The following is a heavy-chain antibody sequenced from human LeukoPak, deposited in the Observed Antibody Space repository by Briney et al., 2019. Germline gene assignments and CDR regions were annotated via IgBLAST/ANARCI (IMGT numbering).Heavy chain of an antibody. V-gene: IGHV3-23*01. J-gene: IGHJ4*02. CDR2: ISGSGGST. D-gene: IGHD5-24*01. CDR3: AKEGMAGIRQYFDY. CDR1: GFTFSTYA. Sequence: TGGSLRLSCAASGFTFSTYAMSWVRQAPGKGLEWVSGISGSGGSTYYADSVKGRFTISKDNSKNTLYLQMNSLRAEDTAVYYCAKEGMAGIRQYFDYWGQGTLVTVSS.